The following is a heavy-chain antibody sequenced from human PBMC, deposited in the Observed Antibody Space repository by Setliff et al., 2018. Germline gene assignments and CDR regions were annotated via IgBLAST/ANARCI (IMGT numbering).Heavy chain of an antibody. V-gene: IGHV1-8*02. D-gene: IGHD2-2*01. J-gene: IGHJ4*02. CDR3: ARGVGFSAAADY. CDR1: GYTFTSYG. Sequence: ASVKVSCKASGYTFTSYGISWVRQAPGQGLEWMGWINPNSGGTNYAQKFQGRVTMTRNTSISTAYMELSSLRSEDTAVYYCARGVGFSAAADYWGQGTLVTVSS. CDR2: INPNSGGT.